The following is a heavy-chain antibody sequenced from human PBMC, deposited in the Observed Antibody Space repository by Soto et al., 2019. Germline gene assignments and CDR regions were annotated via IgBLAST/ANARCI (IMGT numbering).Heavy chain of an antibody. D-gene: IGHD2-21*01. J-gene: IGHJ4*02. CDR2: ISRDGSTM. CDR1: GVTLSNFG. CDR3: VGEVASAY. V-gene: IGHV3-30*03. Sequence: QVQLVESGGGVVQPGRSLRLSCAASGVTLSNFGMHWVRQAPGKGLEWVAVISRDGSTMFYADSVKGRFTISRDSSRKTLYLHMNSQRAEDTAVYHCVGEVASAYWGQGTLVTVSS.